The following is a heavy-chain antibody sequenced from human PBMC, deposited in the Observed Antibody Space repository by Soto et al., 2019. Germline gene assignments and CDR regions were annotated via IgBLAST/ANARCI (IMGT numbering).Heavy chain of an antibody. J-gene: IGHJ5*02. D-gene: IGHD2-21*01. CDR2: IYHSGST. V-gene: IGHV4-31*03. CDR1: GDSISRGGYY. CDR3: ARDGAGAYGLGWFDP. Sequence: QVQLQESGPGLVKPSQTLSLTCTVSGDSISRGGYYWNWLRQHPRKGLEWIGYIYHSGSTIYNPSLKGRVPISVDTSKNRLSLELSNVTAADTAVYYCARDGAGAYGLGWFDPWGQGILVTVSS.